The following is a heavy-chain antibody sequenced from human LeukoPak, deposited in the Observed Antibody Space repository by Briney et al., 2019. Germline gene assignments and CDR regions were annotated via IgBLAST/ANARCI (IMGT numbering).Heavy chain of an antibody. CDR3: ARDPRGYDFDY. CDR1: GFTFTSYA. J-gene: IGHJ4*02. Sequence: PGGSLRLSCAASGFTFTSYAMSWVRQAPGKGLEWVSSIFPSGGEIHYADSVRGRFTISRDNSKSTLSLQMNSLRAEDTAVYYCARDPRGYDFDYWGQGTLVTVSS. D-gene: IGHD3-16*01. CDR2: IFPSGGEI. V-gene: IGHV3-23*01.